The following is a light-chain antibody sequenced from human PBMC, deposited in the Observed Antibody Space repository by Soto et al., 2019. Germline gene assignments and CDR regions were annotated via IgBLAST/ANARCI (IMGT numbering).Light chain of an antibody. Sequence: EIVMTQSPAALSVSPEERATLSCRASQRVSRHLARYQQNPGQAPMLLSYDASTRATGIPDRFSVSWSETEFTLTFCSLQSEDYAICYCQQYNNWPPWAFGQGTKVDIK. V-gene: IGKV3D-15*01. CDR2: DAS. J-gene: IGKJ1*01. CDR3: QQYNNWPPWA. CDR1: QRVSRH.